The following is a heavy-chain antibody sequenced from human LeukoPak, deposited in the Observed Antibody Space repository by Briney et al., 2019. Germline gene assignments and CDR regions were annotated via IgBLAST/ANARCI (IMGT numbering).Heavy chain of an antibody. V-gene: IGHV3-23*01. Sequence: GGSLGLSCAASGFTFSSYAMSWVRQAPGKGLEWVSAISGSGGSTYYADSVKGRFTISRDNSKNTLYLQMNSLRVQDTAVYYCAKEDYGDIYWYFDLWGRGTLVTVSS. CDR1: GFTFSSYA. J-gene: IGHJ2*01. CDR2: ISGSGGST. CDR3: AKEDYGDIYWYFDL. D-gene: IGHD4-17*01.